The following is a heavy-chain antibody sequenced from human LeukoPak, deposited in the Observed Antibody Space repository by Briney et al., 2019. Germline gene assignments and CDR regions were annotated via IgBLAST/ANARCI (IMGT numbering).Heavy chain of an antibody. CDR1: GGTLNSYV. D-gene: IGHD6-19*01. J-gene: IGHJ4*02. Sequence: ASVKVSRKASGGTLNSYVISWVRQAPGQGLEWMGIINPSGGTTNYAQKFQGRVTMTRDTSTSTVYMELSSLRSEDTAVYYCAXXXXXRRIAVTGQFGLDYWGRGTLVTVSS. CDR2: INPSGGTT. V-gene: IGHV1-46*02. CDR3: AXXXXXRRIAVTGQFGLDY.